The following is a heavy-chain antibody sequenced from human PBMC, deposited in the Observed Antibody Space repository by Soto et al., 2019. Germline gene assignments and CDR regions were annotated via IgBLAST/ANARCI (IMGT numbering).Heavy chain of an antibody. J-gene: IGHJ4*02. CDR1: GYTFTSYA. V-gene: IGHV1-3*01. Sequence: ASVKVSCKASGYTFTSYAMHWVRQAPGQRLEWMGWINAGNGNTKYSQKFQGRVTITRDTSASTAYMELSSLRSEDTAVYYCARRLEYYDSSGSLGYWGQGPLVTVSS. D-gene: IGHD3-22*01. CDR3: ARRLEYYDSSGSLGY. CDR2: INAGNGNT.